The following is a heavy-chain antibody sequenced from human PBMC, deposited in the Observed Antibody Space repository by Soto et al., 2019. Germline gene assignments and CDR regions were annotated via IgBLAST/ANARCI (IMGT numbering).Heavy chain of an antibody. CDR3: ARRERAAGTDWWFDP. V-gene: IGHV4-39*01. Sequence: SETLSLTCTVSGGSISNSSFHLGWIRPPPGKGLEGIGSIYYSGSTYHSPSLKSRVTISVDTSKNQFPLKLSSVTAADTAVYYCARRERAAGTDWWFDPWGQGTLVTVSS. CDR1: GGSISNSSFH. J-gene: IGHJ5*02. D-gene: IGHD6-13*01. CDR2: IYYSGST.